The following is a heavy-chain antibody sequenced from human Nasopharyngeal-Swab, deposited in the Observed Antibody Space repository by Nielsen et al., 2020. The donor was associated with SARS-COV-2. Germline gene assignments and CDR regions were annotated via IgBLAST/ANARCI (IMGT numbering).Heavy chain of an antibody. D-gene: IGHD4-23*01. CDR1: GFTFSSYW. Sequence: GESLKISCAASGFTFSSYWMSWVRQAPGKGLEWVANIKEDGSEKYYVDSVKGRFTISRDNAKNLLYLQMNSLRAEDTAVYYCAGGNSADHWCQGTLVTVSS. CDR3: AGGNSADH. J-gene: IGHJ4*02. CDR2: IKEDGSEK. V-gene: IGHV3-7*03.